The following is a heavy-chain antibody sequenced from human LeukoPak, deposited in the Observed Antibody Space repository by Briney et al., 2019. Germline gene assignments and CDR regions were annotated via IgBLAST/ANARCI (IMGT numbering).Heavy chain of an antibody. D-gene: IGHD1-20*01. CDR1: GGSISSSSYY. J-gene: IGHJ4*02. Sequence: SQTLSLTCTVSGGSISSSSYYWGWIRQPPGKGLEWIGSIYYSRSTHYNPTLKSRVTISVDTSKNQFYLKLSSVTAADTAVYYCARQHPICNWRRFCYFDYWGQGTLVTVSS. CDR3: ARQHPICNWRRFCYFDY. CDR2: IYYSRST. V-gene: IGHV4-39*01.